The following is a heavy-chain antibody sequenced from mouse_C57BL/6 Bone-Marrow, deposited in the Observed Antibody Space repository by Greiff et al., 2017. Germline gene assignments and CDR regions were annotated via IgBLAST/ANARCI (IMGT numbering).Heavy chain of an antibody. CDR3: ARGPCGDYFDY. Sequence: EVQRVESEGGLVQPGSSMKLSCTASGFTFSDYYMAWVRQVPEQGLEWVANINSAGSSTYYLDSLKGRFIISRDNAENILYLQMSSLKSEDTAAYYCARGPCGDYFDYWGQGTTLTVSS. CDR1: GFTFSDYY. D-gene: IGHD6-1*01. CDR2: INSAGSST. V-gene: IGHV5-16*01. J-gene: IGHJ2*01.